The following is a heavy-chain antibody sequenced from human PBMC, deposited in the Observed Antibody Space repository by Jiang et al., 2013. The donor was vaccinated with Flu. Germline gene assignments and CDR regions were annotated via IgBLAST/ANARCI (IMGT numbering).Heavy chain of an antibody. Sequence: GAEVKKPGSSVKVSCKASGGTFSAYDISWVRQAPGQGLEWMGAISPLFNTPKYAQDFQGRVTITADRYTNTAYMEVTSLKSEDTAVYYCARAAAAAHWFDPWGQGTLVSVSS. V-gene: IGHV1-69*06. CDR2: ISPLFNTP. CDR1: GGTFSAYD. J-gene: IGHJ5*02. D-gene: IGHD6-25*01. CDR3: ARAAAAAHWFDP.